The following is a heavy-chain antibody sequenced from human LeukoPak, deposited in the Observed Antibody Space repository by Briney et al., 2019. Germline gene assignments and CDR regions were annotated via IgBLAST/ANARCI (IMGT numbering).Heavy chain of an antibody. Sequence: ASVKVSCKASGYTFTGYYMHWVRQAPGQGLEWMGWINPNSGGTNYAQKFQGRVTMTRDTSISTAYMELSRLRSDDTAVYYCARGSVDGYQLLPLARAEYFQHWGQGTLVTVSS. V-gene: IGHV1-2*02. CDR1: GYTFTGYY. J-gene: IGHJ1*01. D-gene: IGHD2-2*01. CDR3: ARGSVDGYQLLPLARAEYFQH. CDR2: INPNSGGT.